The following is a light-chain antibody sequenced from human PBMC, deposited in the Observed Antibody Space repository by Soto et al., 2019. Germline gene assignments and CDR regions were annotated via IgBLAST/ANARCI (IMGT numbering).Light chain of an antibody. V-gene: IGKV4-1*01. CDR1: QSILFSSNNKNY. CDR2: WAS. J-gene: IGKJ4*01. Sequence: DIVMTQSPDSLAVSLGERATINCKSSQSILFSSNNKNYLTWYQQKPGQPPKPLIYWASTRESGVPDRFSGSGSGTDFTLTISSLQAEDVAVYYCQQYYSTPVTFGGGTKEEIK. CDR3: QQYYSTPVT.